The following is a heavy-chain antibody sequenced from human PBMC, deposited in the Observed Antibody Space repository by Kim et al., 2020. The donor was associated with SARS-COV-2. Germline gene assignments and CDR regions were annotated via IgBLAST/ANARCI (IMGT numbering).Heavy chain of an antibody. CDR3: ARPSYGSGSYYSPPLSYNAYYFDY. CDR2: INPSGGST. J-gene: IGHJ4*02. Sequence: ASVKVSCKASGYTFTSYYMHWVRQAPGQGLEWMGIINPSGGSTSYAQKFQGRVTMTRDTSTSTVYMELSSLRSEDTAVYYCARPSYGSGSYYSPPLSYNAYYFDYWGQGTLVTVSS. CDR1: GYTFTSYY. D-gene: IGHD3-10*01. V-gene: IGHV1-46*01.